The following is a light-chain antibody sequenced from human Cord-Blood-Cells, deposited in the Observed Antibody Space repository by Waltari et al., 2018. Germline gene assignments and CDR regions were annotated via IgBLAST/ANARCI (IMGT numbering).Light chain of an antibody. CDR2: GAS. J-gene: IGKJ4*02. CDR1: ESVSSSD. Sequence: IVLTQSPGTLSLSPGEISTLSGRASESVSSSDLAWYQQKPGQAPRLLIYGASSRHTGIPYRFSGSGSGTDFTLTISRLEPEDFAAYYCQQYGSSPLTFGGGTKVEIK. V-gene: IGKV3-20*01. CDR3: QQYGSSPLT.